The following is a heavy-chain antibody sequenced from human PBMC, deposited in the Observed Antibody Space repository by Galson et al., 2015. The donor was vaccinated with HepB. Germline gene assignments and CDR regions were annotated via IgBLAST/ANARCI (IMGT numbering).Heavy chain of an antibody. CDR3: ARDNDYSSSNPFDY. CDR1: GDSVSSNSAA. J-gene: IGHJ4*02. Sequence: CAISGDSVSSNSAAWNWIRQSPSRGLEWLGRTYYRSKWYNDYAVSVKSRITINPDTSKNQFSLQLNSVTPEDTAVYYCARDNDYSSSNPFDYWGQGTLVTVSS. V-gene: IGHV6-1*01. CDR2: TYYRSKWYN. D-gene: IGHD6-6*01.